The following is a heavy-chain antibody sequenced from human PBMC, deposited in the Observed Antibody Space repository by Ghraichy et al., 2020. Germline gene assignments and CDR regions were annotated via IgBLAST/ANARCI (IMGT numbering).Heavy chain of an antibody. Sequence: ASVKVSCKAFRYDFNSHALHWVRQAPGQRPEWMGWINGVNGNTKYSQKFQGRVSITRDTSASTAYMELTSLTPEDTAVYYCARWGFCSGSTCYFEDDAFDIWGQGTLVTVSS. CDR2: INGVNGNT. D-gene: IGHD3-3*01. CDR1: RYDFNSHA. V-gene: IGHV1-3*01. CDR3: ARWGFCSGSTCYFEDDAFDI. J-gene: IGHJ3*02.